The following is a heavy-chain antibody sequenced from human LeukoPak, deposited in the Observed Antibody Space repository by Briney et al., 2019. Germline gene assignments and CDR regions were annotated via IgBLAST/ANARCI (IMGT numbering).Heavy chain of an antibody. V-gene: IGHV3-7*03. CDR2: IKPDGSEK. CDR3: ASTITSFRGMIYYAMDV. CDR1: GFIFSTYY. D-gene: IGHD3-10*01. J-gene: IGHJ6*04. Sequence: GGSLRLSCAASGFIFSTYYMSWVRQAPGKGLEWVAIIKPDGSEKYSVDSVKGRFAISRDNTKKSLYLQMNSLRAEDTAVYYCASTITSFRGMIYYAMDVWGKGTTVTVSS.